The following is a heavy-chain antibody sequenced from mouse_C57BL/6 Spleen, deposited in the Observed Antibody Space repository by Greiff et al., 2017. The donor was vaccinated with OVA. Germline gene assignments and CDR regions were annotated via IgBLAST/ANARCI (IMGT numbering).Heavy chain of an antibody. D-gene: IGHD2-4*01. CDR1: GFTFSSYG. V-gene: IGHV5-6*01. J-gene: IGHJ4*01. Sequence: DVHLVESGGDLVKPGGSLKLSCAASGFTFSSYGMSWVRQTPDKRLEWVATISSGGSYTYYPDSVKGRFTISRDNAKNTLYLQMGSLKSEDTDMYYCARHPLDDYDKGYYAMDYWGQGTSVTVSS. CDR3: ARHPLDDYDKGYYAMDY. CDR2: ISSGGSYT.